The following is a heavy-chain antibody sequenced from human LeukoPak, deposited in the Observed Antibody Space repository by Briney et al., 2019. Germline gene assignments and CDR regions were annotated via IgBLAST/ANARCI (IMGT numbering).Heavy chain of an antibody. V-gene: IGHV4-34*01. CDR2: INHSGST. Sequence: SETLSLTCAVHGGSFSGYYWSWIRQPPGKGLEWIGEINHSGSTNYNPSLKSRVTISVDTSKNQFSLKLSSVTAADTAVYYCASARPAGQLVPYYFDYWGQGTLVTVSS. J-gene: IGHJ4*02. CDR3: ASARPAGQLVPYYFDY. D-gene: IGHD6-13*01. CDR1: GGSFSGYY.